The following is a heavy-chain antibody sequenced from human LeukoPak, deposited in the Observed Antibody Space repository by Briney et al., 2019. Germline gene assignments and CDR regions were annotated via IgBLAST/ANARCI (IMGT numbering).Heavy chain of an antibody. J-gene: IGHJ5*02. D-gene: IGHD3-9*01. V-gene: IGHV3-53*01. Sequence: GGSLRLSCVVSGFTVSNNYMSWVRQAPRKGLEWVSLIYSGGSTYYAGSVKGRFTISRDNSKNTLYLQMNSLRAEDTAVYYCATDPLRYSGFDPWGQGTLVTVSS. CDR2: IYSGGST. CDR1: GFTVSNNY. CDR3: ATDPLRYSGFDP.